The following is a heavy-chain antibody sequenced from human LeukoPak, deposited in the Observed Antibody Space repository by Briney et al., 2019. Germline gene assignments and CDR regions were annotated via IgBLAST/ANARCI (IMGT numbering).Heavy chain of an antibody. Sequence: GGSLRLSCAASGFTFSSYAMSWVRQAPGKGLEWVSAVIASGGSTYYADSVKGRFTISRDNSKNTLYLQINSLRAEDTALYYCAKLGPAGYSSAWADYWGQGTLVIVSS. CDR3: AKLGPAGYSSAWADY. CDR2: VIASGGST. V-gene: IGHV3-23*01. D-gene: IGHD6-19*01. CDR1: GFTFSSYA. J-gene: IGHJ4*02.